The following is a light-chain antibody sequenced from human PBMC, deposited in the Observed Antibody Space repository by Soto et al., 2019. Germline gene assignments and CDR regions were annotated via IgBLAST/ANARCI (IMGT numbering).Light chain of an antibody. CDR3: QHYETYWT. CDR2: KAS. CDR1: QRISYW. Sequence: DIQMTQSPSTLSASVGDRVTITCRASQRISYWLAWYQQKPGKAPKLLIYKASILEDGVPSRFSGSGSATEFSLTISSLQPDDFATYYCQHYETYWTFGQGTKVEMK. V-gene: IGKV1-5*03. J-gene: IGKJ1*01.